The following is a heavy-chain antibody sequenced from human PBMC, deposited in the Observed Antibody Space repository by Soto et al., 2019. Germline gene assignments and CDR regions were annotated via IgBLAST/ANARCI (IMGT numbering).Heavy chain of an antibody. J-gene: IGHJ3*02. CDR1: RLTFSNYV. V-gene: IGHV3-23*01. D-gene: IGHD2-2*01. CDR2: VGGTGDT. Sequence: EVQLFESGGALVQPGGSLRLSCAASRLTFSNYVVNWVRQAPGKGLEWVSTVGGTGDTYYPDSVKGRFTISRDNSKNMIYLQMSGLRAEDTAVYYCETSGHCNSLKCTSFDMWGQGTMVAVSS. CDR3: ETSGHCNSLKCTSFDM.